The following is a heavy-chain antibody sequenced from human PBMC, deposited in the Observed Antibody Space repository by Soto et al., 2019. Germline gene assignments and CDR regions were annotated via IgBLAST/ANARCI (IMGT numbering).Heavy chain of an antibody. J-gene: IGHJ5*02. CDR2: IFPSGST. CDR1: GGSISSGGFY. Sequence: LSLTCTVSGGSISSGGFYWSWIRQLPEKGLEWIAYIFPSGSTSYNPSLRSRVSISADTSKNEVSLNLTSVTAADTAVYYCVRDAKVLLLPLVGSMWLAPWGQGTPVTVS. CDR3: VRDAKVLLLPLVGSMWLAP. V-gene: IGHV4-31*03. D-gene: IGHD1-26*01.